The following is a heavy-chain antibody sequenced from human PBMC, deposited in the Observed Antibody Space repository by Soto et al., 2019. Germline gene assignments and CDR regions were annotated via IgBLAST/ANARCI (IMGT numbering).Heavy chain of an antibody. Sequence: SETLSLTCAVYGGSFSGYYWSWIRQPPGKGLEWIGEINHSGSTNYNPSLKSRVTISVDTSKNQFSLKLGSVTAADTAVYYCARGRGCSGGSCYVHYYYYYMDVWGKGTTVTVSS. CDR3: ARGRGCSGGSCYVHYYYYYMDV. V-gene: IGHV4-34*01. D-gene: IGHD2-15*01. CDR2: INHSGST. CDR1: GGSFSGYY. J-gene: IGHJ6*03.